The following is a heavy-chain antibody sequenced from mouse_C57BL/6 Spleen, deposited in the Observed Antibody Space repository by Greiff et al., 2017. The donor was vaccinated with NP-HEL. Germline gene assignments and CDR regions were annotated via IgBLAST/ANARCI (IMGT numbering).Heavy chain of an antibody. J-gene: IGHJ2*01. V-gene: IGHV1-69*01. Sequence: VQLQQSGAELVMPGASVKLSCKASGYTFTSYWMHWVKQRPGQGLEWIGEIDPSDSYTNYNQKFKGKSTLTVDKSSSTAYMQLSSLTSEDSAVYYCARVGITTVVGVNFDYWGQGTTLTVSS. CDR2: IDPSDSYT. CDR1: GYTFTSYW. D-gene: IGHD1-1*01. CDR3: ARVGITTVVGVNFDY.